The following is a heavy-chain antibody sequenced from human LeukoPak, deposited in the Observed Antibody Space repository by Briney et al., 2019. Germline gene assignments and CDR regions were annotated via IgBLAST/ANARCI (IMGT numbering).Heavy chain of an antibody. V-gene: IGHV1-2*06. D-gene: IGHD6-19*01. CDR2: INPNSGGT. Sequence: ASVKVSCKASGYTFTGYYMHWVRQAPGQGLEWMGRINPNSGGTNYAQKFQGRVTMTRNTSISTAYMELSSLRSEDTAVYYCARGEGGIAVHWGQGTLVTVSS. J-gene: IGHJ4*02. CDR3: ARGEGGIAVH. CDR1: GYTFTGYY.